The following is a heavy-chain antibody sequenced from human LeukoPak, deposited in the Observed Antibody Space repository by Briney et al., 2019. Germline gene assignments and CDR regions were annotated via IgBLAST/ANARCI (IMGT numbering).Heavy chain of an antibody. CDR1: VYSFTSYW. J-gene: IGHJ5*02. CDR3: ARRYYYDSSGYKTPYNWFDP. V-gene: IGHV5-51*01. Sequence: GESLKISCKGSVYSFTSYWIGWVRQMPGKGLEWMGIIYPGDSDTRYSPSFQGQVTISADKSISTAYLQWSSLKASDTAMYYCARRYYYDSSGYKTPYNWFDPWGQGTLVTVSS. D-gene: IGHD3-22*01. CDR2: IYPGDSDT.